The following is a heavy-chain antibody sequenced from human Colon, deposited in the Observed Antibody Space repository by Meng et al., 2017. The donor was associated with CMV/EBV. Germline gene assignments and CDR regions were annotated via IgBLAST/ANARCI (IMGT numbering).Heavy chain of an antibody. D-gene: IGHD6-19*01. CDR2: IRTKAHNYAT. CDR3: CRPTAVASSATDY. CDR1: GFTFSYSA. V-gene: IGHV3-73*01. J-gene: IGHJ4*02. Sequence: GESLKISCAASGFTFSYSAMYWVRQASGKGLEWVGRIRTKAHNYATTYAASVEGRFTISRDDSKNMVYLEMHSLRTEDTALYYCCRPTAVASSATDYWGQGTLVTVSS.